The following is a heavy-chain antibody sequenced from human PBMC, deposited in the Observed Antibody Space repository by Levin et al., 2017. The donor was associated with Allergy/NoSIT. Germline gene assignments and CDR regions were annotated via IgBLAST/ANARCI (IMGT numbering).Heavy chain of an antibody. CDR3: ARDPVSGWFDP. Sequence: GESLKISCKASGYTFTSYYMHWVRQAPGQGLEWMGIINPSGGSTSYAQKFQGRVTMTRDTSTSTVYMELSSLRSEDTAVYYRARDPVSGWFDPWGQGTLVTVSS. D-gene: IGHD5/OR15-5a*01. CDR1: GYTFTSYY. V-gene: IGHV1-46*03. CDR2: INPSGGST. J-gene: IGHJ5*02.